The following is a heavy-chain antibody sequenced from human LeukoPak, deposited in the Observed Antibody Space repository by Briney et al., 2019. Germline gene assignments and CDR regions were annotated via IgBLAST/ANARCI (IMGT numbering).Heavy chain of an antibody. CDR3: ARSPTVFVVVYMDV. V-gene: IGHV4-61*02. Sequence: SETLSLTCTVSGGSISSGSYYWSWIRQPAGKGLEWIGRIYTSGSTNYNPSLKSRVTISVDTSKNQFSLKLSSVTAADTAVYYCARSPTVFVVVYMDVWGKGTTVTVSS. D-gene: IGHD3-3*01. J-gene: IGHJ6*03. CDR2: IYTSGST. CDR1: GGSISSGSYY.